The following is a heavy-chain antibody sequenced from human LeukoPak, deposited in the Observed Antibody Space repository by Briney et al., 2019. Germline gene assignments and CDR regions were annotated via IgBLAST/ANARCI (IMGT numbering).Heavy chain of an antibody. D-gene: IGHD2-2*01. CDR3: TRPESSSSLACDH. V-gene: IGHV3-74*01. CDR2: INSDGSTT. Sequence: GGSLRLSCAASGFTFSSSWMHWVRQAPGKGLVWVSRINSDGSTTNYADSVKGRFIISRDNAKNTLYLQMNSLRAEDTAVFYCTRPESSSSLACDHWGQGTLVTVSS. CDR1: GFTFSSSW. J-gene: IGHJ4*02.